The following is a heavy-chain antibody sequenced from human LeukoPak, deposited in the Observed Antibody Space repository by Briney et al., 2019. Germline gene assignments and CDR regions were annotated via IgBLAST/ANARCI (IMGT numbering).Heavy chain of an antibody. CDR1: GFTFSSYA. J-gene: IGHJ4*02. CDR3: AASRPPDY. CDR2: INPDGSII. D-gene: IGHD6-6*01. Sequence: GGSLRLSCAASGFTFSSYAMHWVRHAPGKGLVWVSRINPDGSIINYADSVKGRFTISRDNAKNTLYLQMNSLRAEDTAVYYCAASRPPDYWGQGTLVTVSS. V-gene: IGHV3-74*01.